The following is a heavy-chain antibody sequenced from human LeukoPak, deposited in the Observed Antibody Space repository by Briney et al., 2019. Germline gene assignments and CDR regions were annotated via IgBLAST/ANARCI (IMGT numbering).Heavy chain of an antibody. CDR2: IYPGDSDT. J-gene: IGHJ4*02. CDR3: ASHKGSGYGGYYFDY. V-gene: IGHV5-51*01. D-gene: IGHD5-12*01. CDR1: GCSFTSYW. Sequence: GESLKISCKGSGCSFTSYWIGWVRQMPGKGLEWMGIIYPGDSDTRYSPSFQGQVTISADKSISTAYLQWSSLKASDTAMYYCASHKGSGYGGYYFDYWGQGTLVTVSS.